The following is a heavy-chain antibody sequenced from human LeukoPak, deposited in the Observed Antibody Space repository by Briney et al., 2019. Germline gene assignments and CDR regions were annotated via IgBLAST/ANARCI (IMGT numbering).Heavy chain of an antibody. D-gene: IGHD3-10*01. CDR3: ARGSYGSGNRYYYYGMDV. V-gene: IGHV1-46*01. CDR1: GYNFTSYY. CDR2: INPSGGAT. J-gene: IGHJ6*04. Sequence: ASVKVSCKASGYNFTSYYMHWVRQAPGQGLEWMGIINPSGGATSYARKFQGRVTMTRGASTSTVYMELNSLRSQDTAVYYCARGSYGSGNRYYYYGMDVWGKGTTVTVSS.